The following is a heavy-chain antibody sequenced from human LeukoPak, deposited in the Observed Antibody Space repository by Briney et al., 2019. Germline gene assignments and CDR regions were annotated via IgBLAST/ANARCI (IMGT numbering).Heavy chain of an antibody. CDR3: ARLEPSMVRGVGFDY. D-gene: IGHD3-10*01. CDR2: INHSGST. CDR1: GGSFSGYY. V-gene: IGHV4-34*01. J-gene: IGHJ4*02. Sequence: PSETLSLTCAVYGGSFSGYYWSWIRQPPGKGLEWIGEINHSGSTNYNPSLKSRVTISVDTSKNQFSLKLSSATAADTAVYYCARLEPSMVRGVGFDYWGQGTLVTVSS.